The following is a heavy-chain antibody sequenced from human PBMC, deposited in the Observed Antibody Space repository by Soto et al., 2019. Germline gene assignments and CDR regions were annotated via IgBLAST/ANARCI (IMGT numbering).Heavy chain of an antibody. CDR2: MNANSGNT. CDR1: GYTFNSYD. V-gene: IGHV1-8*01. J-gene: IGHJ5*02. CDR3: ARGGYSSGPRWFDP. Sequence: ASVKVSCKASGYTFNSYDINWVRQANEQGLEWMGWMNANSGNTGYAQKLQGRVTMTTDTSTSTAYMELRSLRSDDTAVYYCARGGYSSGPRWFDPSGQGTLVTVSS. D-gene: IGHD6-19*01.